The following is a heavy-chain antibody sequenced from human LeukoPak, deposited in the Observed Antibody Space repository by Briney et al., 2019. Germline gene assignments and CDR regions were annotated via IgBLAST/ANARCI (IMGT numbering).Heavy chain of an antibody. V-gene: IGHV3-23*01. J-gene: IGHJ4*02. CDR3: AKVSGSGWIFDY. CDR1: GFAFSSYA. Sequence: GGSLRLSCAASGFAFSSYAMSWVRQGPGKGMEWVSAISGSGGSTYYADSVKGRFTISRDNSKNTLYLQMNSLRAEDTAVYYCAKVSGSGWIFDYWGQGTLVTVSS. D-gene: IGHD6-19*01. CDR2: ISGSGGST.